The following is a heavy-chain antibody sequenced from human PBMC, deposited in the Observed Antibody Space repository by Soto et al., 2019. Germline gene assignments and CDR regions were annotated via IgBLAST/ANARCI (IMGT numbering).Heavy chain of an antibody. CDR3: AREGYDSSGYYYYYYGMDV. Sequence: GGSLRLSCAASGFTFSSYAMHWVRQAPGKGLEWVAVISYGGSNKYYADSVKGRFTIPRDNSKNTLYLQMNSLRAEDTAVYYCAREGYDSSGYYYYYYGMDVWGQGTTVTVSS. V-gene: IGHV3-30-3*01. D-gene: IGHD3-22*01. CDR2: ISYGGSNK. CDR1: GFTFSSYA. J-gene: IGHJ6*02.